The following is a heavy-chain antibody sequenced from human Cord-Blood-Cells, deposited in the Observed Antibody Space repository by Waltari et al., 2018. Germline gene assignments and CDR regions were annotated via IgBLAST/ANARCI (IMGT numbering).Heavy chain of an antibody. CDR3: ARGRDSSGYYFDY. V-gene: IGHV4-34*01. J-gene: IGHJ4*02. Sequence: QVQLQQWGAGLLKPSETLSLTCAVHGGSFSGYYWSWIRQPPGKGLEWIGEINHSGSTNYNPSLKSRVTISVDTSKNQFSLKLSSVTAADTAVYYGARGRDSSGYYFDYWGQGTLVTVSS. CDR1: GGSFSGYY. CDR2: INHSGST. D-gene: IGHD3-22*01.